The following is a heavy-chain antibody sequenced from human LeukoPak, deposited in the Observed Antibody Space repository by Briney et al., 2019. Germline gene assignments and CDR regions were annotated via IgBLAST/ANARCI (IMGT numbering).Heavy chain of an antibody. J-gene: IGHJ5*02. Sequence: SETLSLTCAVYGGSFSGYYWSWIRQPPGKGLEWIGEISHSGSTNYNPSLKSRVTISVDTSKNQFSLKLSSVTAADTAVYYCARAKAYYYDSSGVDPWGQGTLVTVAS. CDR2: ISHSGST. V-gene: IGHV4-34*01. CDR3: ARAKAYYYDSSGVDP. D-gene: IGHD3-22*01. CDR1: GGSFSGYY.